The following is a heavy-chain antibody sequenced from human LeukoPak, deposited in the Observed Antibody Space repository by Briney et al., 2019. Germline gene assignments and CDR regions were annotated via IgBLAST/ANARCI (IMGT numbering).Heavy chain of an antibody. CDR2: IYYSGST. D-gene: IGHD3-16*01. CDR3: ARAVLKGEPPTRYYGMDV. J-gene: IGHJ6*02. Sequence: SETLCLTCTVSGGSISSYYWSWIRQPPGKGLEWIGYIYYSGSTNYNPSLKSRVTISVDTSKNQFSLKLSSVTAADTAVYYCARAVLKGEPPTRYYGMDVWGQGTTVTVSS. CDR1: GGSISSYY. V-gene: IGHV4-59*01.